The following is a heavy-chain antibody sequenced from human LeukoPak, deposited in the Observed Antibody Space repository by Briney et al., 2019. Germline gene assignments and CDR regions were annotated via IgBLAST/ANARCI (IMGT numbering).Heavy chain of an antibody. CDR2: INPNSGGT. CDR3: ARSPHILTGENFDY. V-gene: IGHV1-2*02. Sequence: APVKVSCKASGYSLTAYYMHWVRQAPGQGLEWMGWINPNSGGTNYAQKFQGRVTMTRDTSITTAYMEMSRLRSDDTALYYCARSPHILTGENFDYWGQGTLVTVSS. D-gene: IGHD3-9*01. J-gene: IGHJ4*02. CDR1: GYSLTAYY.